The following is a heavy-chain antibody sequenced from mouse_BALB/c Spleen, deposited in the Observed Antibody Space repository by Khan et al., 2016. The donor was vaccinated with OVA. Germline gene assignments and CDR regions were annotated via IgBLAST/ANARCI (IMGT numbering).Heavy chain of an antibody. J-gene: IGHJ4*01. CDR3: GRHWVGLMDF. CDR1: GFTFSTFG. D-gene: IGHD1-1*01. Sequence: EVELVESGGDLVKPGGSLKLSCAASGFTFSTFGMSWVRQTPDKRLEWVATISSGGTYTYYPDSVKGRFTISRDNAKNTLYLQMSSLRSEDTAMXCCGRHWVGLMDFWGQGTSVTVSS. V-gene: IGHV5-6*01. CDR2: ISSGGTYT.